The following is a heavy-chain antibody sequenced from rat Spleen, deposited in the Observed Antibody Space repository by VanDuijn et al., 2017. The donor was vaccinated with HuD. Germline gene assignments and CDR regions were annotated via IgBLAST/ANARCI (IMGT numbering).Heavy chain of an antibody. CDR1: GFTFSNYG. D-gene: IGHD1-1*01. J-gene: IGHJ2*01. Sequence: EVQLVESGGGLVQPGRSLKLSCAASGFTFSNYGMHWIRQAPGKGLEWVASISPSGGSTYYRDSVKGRFTISRDNAKSTLYLQMDSLRSEDTATYYCARHRDYYSGDPFDYWGQGVMVTVSS. CDR2: ISPSGGST. CDR3: ARHRDYYSGDPFDY. V-gene: IGHV5-19*01.